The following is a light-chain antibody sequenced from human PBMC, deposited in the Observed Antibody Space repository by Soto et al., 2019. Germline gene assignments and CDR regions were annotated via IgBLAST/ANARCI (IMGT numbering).Light chain of an antibody. V-gene: IGKV1-5*03. Sequence: DIQMTQSPSSLSASVGDRVTITCRASQSIRSWLACYQQKPGKAPKLLIYKASILEGGVPSRFSGSGSGTEFTLTISNLQPDDFASYCCQQYNTYPWTFGQGTKVDIK. CDR1: QSIRSW. CDR2: KAS. J-gene: IGKJ1*01. CDR3: QQYNTYPWT.